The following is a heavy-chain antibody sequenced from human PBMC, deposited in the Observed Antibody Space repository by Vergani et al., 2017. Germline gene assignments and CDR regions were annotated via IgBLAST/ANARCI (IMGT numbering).Heavy chain of an antibody. V-gene: IGHV2-70*04. J-gene: IGHJ4*02. D-gene: IGHD6-19*01. Sequence: QVTLKESGPALAKPTQTLTLTCTFSGFSLSTSGMRVSWIRQPPGKALEWLARIDWDDDKFYSTSLKTRLTISKDTSKNQVVLTMTNMDPVDTATYYCARGYSSGWFDYWGQGTLVTVSS. CDR2: IDWDDDK. CDR1: GFSLSTSGMR. CDR3: ARGYSSGWFDY.